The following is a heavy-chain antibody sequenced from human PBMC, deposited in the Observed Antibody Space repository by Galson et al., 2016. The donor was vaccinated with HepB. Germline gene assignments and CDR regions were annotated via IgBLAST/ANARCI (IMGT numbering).Heavy chain of an antibody. CDR2: ISYDGTKK. J-gene: IGHJ4*03. Sequence: SLRLSCAVSGFTFSHYTIHWVRQAPGKGLEWVAVISYDGTKKFYTYSVEGRFTISSDNSKNTVILEMNRLRTEDTAIYYCARDMVPRYNLGFGSFDYWGQGTLVTVSS. CDR1: GFTFSHYT. D-gene: IGHD1-1*01. V-gene: IGHV3-30-3*01. CDR3: ARDMVPRYNLGFGSFDY.